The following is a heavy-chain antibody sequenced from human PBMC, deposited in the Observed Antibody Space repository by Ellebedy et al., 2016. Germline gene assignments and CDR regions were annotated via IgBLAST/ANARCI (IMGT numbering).Heavy chain of an antibody. D-gene: IGHD4-11*01. CDR2: LYYSGST. J-gene: IGHJ3*01. CDR1: GASISSSSYY. Sequence: SETLSLTRTVSGASISSSSYYWGWIRQPPGKGLEWIGSLYYSGSTDYKPSLRSRVSISEDMSKNQFSLTLTSVTAADTAVYFCASAMTGDYSDYEGPFDVWGQGTMVTVSA. CDR3: ASAMTGDYSDYEGPFDV. V-gene: IGHV4-39*01.